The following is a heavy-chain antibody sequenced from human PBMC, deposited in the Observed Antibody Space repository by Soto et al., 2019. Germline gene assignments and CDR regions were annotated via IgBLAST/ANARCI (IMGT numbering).Heavy chain of an antibody. CDR1: GGSISSGGYY. CDR2: IYYSGST. Sequence: SETLSLTCTVSGGSISSGGYYWSWIRQHPGKGLEWIGYIYYSGSTYYNPSLKSRVTISVDTSKNQFSLKLSSVTAADTAVYYCALETRYSSGWYSSGGFDYWGQGTLVTVS. CDR3: ALETRYSSGWYSSGGFDY. V-gene: IGHV4-31*03. J-gene: IGHJ4*02. D-gene: IGHD6-19*01.